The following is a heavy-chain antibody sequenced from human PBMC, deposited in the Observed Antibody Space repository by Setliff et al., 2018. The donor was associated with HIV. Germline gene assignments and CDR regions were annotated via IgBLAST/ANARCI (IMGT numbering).Heavy chain of an antibody. J-gene: IGHJ5*02. CDR3: ARYCSGGSCPGRFDP. D-gene: IGHD2-15*01. V-gene: IGHV1-18*01. Sequence: ASVKVSCKASGYTFTSYGISWVRQAPGQGLERMGWISAYNGNTNYAQKLQGRVTMTTDTSTSTAYMELRSLRSDDTAVYYCARYCSGGSCPGRFDPWGQGTLVTVS. CDR2: ISAYNGNT. CDR1: GYTFTSYG.